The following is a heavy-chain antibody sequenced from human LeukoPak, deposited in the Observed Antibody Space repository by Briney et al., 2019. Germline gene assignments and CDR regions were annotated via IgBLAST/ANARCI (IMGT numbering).Heavy chain of an antibody. CDR3: ARSPRITIFGVVIIRGWFDP. J-gene: IGHJ5*02. D-gene: IGHD3-3*01. Sequence: GGSLRLSCAASGFTFSSYAMSWVRQAPGKGLEWVSAISGSGGSTYYADSVKGQFTISRDNAKNSLYLQMNSLRAEDTAVYYCARSPRITIFGVVIIRGWFDPWGQGTLVTVSS. CDR2: ISGSGGST. V-gene: IGHV3-23*01. CDR1: GFTFSSYA.